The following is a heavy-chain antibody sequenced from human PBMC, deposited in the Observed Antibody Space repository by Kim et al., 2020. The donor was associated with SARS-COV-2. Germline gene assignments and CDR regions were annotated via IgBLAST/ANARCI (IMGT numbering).Heavy chain of an antibody. CDR1: GFTFSDSA. D-gene: IGHD1-1*01. CDR3: TRVPGTTLAFLDAFDI. V-gene: IGHV3-73*01. J-gene: IGHJ3*02. CDR2: IRSKVNGYAT. Sequence: GGSLRLSCVASGFTFSDSAMHWVRRASGKGLEWVGRIRSKVNGYATAYSASVRGRFTISRDDSRNTAYLQMNSLKTEDTAVYYCTRVPGTTLAFLDAFDIWGPGTMVAVSS.